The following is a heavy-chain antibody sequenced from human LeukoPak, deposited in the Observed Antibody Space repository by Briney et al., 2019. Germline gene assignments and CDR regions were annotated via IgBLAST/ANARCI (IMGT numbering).Heavy chain of an antibody. V-gene: IGHV1-2*02. J-gene: IGHJ4*02. CDR1: GYTFTGYY. CDR3: ARDSDSSGYYDYYYFDY. D-gene: IGHD3-22*01. CDR2: INPNSGGT. Sequence: ASVKVSCKASGYTFTGYYMHWVRQAPGQGLEWMGWINPNSGGTNYAQKFQGRVTMTRDTSISTAYMELSRLRSDDTAVYYCARDSDSSGYYDYYYFDYWGQGTLVTVSS.